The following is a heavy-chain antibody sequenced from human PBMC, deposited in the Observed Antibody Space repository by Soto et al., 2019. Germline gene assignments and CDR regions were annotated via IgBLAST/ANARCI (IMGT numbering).Heavy chain of an antibody. Sequence: GGSLRLSCAASGFTFSSYAMSWVRQAPGKGLEWVSAISGSGGRTYYADSVKGRFTISRDNSKNTLYLQMNSLRAEDTAVYYCARDASRDSSARGWFDPWGPGTLVTVFS. CDR2: ISGSGGRT. J-gene: IGHJ5*02. CDR3: ARDASRDSSARGWFDP. CDR1: GFTFSSYA. V-gene: IGHV3-23*01. D-gene: IGHD6-13*01.